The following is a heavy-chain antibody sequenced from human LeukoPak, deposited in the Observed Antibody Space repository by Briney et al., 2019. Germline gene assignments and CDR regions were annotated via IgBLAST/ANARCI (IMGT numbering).Heavy chain of an antibody. J-gene: IGHJ4*02. CDR2: ISYDGSNK. Sequence: GGSLRLSCAASGFTFSSYAMHWVRQAPGKGLEWVAVISYDGSNKYYADSVKGRFTISRDNSKNTLYLQMNSLRAEDTAVYYCARGGSLRFLEWLLSYFDYWGQGTLVTVSS. CDR1: GFTFSSYA. D-gene: IGHD3-3*01. CDR3: ARGGSLRFLEWLLSYFDY. V-gene: IGHV3-30-3*01.